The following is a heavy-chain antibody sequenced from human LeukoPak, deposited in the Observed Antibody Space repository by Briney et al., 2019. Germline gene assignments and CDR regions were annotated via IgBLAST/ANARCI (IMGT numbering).Heavy chain of an antibody. CDR1: GFTFSSYE. CDR2: ISSSGSTI. CDR3: ARAGRRYSGYRRVDY. V-gene: IGHV3-48*03. J-gene: IGHJ4*02. D-gene: IGHD5-12*01. Sequence: GGSLRLSCAASGFTFSSYEMNWVRQTPGKGLEWVSYISSSGSTIYYADSVKGRFTISRDNAKNSLYLRMNSLRAEDTAVYYCARAGRRYSGYRRVDYWGQGTLVTVSS.